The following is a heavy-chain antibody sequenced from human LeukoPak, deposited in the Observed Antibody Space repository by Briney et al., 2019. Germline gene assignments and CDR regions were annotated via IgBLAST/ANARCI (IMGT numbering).Heavy chain of an antibody. J-gene: IGHJ4*02. CDR1: GYTFTSYD. CDR2: MNPNSGNT. CDR3: ARDLYYSDSSGPIDRYFDC. D-gene: IGHD3-22*01. Sequence: ASVKVSCKASGYTFTSYDINWVRQATGQGLEWMGWMNPNSGNTGYAQKFQGRVTMTRNTSISTAYMELSSLRSEDTAVYYCARDLYYSDSSGPIDRYFDCWGQGTLVTVSS. V-gene: IGHV1-8*01.